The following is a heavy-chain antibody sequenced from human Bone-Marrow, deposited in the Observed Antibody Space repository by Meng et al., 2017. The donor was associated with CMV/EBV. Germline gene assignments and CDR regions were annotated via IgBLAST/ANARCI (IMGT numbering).Heavy chain of an antibody. CDR2: ISAYNGNT. D-gene: IGHD2-2*01. CDR3: ARLPGYCSSTSCYRYYYYYGMDV. Sequence: ASVKVSCKASGYTFTSYGISWVRQAPGQGLEWMGWISAYNGNTNYAQKLQGRVTMTTDTSTSTAYMELRSLRSDDTAVYYCARLPGYCSSTSCYRYYYYYGMDVWGQGTTVAASS. J-gene: IGHJ6*02. CDR1: GYTFTSYG. V-gene: IGHV1-18*01.